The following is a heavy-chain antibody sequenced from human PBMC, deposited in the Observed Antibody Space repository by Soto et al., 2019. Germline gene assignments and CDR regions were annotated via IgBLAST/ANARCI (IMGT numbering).Heavy chain of an antibody. CDR2: IWYDGSNK. D-gene: IGHD6-13*01. CDR1: GFTFSSYG. J-gene: IGHJ5*02. Sequence: QVQLVESGGGVVQPGRSLRLSCAASGFTFSSYGMHWVRQAPGKGLEWVAVIWYDGSNKYYADSVKGRFTISRDNSKNTLYLQMNSLRAEDTAVYYCARGSHALYSSSWDWFDPWGQGTLVTVSS. V-gene: IGHV3-33*01. CDR3: ARGSHALYSSSWDWFDP.